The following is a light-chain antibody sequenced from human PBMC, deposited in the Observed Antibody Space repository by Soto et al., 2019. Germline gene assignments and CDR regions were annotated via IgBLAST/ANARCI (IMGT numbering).Light chain of an antibody. CDR2: NNN. J-gene: IGLJ2*01. V-gene: IGLV1-44*01. Sequence: QSVLTQPPSASGTPGQRVTISCSGSNSNIGSNPVNWYQQVPGTAPKLLFYNNNQRPSWVPDRFSGSKSATSASLAISGLQSEDEAHYYCAAWDDSLYGVVFGGGTQLTVL. CDR1: NSNIGSNP. CDR3: AAWDDSLYGVV.